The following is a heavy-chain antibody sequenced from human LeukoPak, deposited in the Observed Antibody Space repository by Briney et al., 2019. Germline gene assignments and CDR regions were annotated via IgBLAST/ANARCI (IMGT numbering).Heavy chain of an antibody. Sequence: PSETLSLTCTVSGGSISSSSYYWSWIRQPPGKGLEWIGHIYYSRSTNYNPSLKSRVTISLDTSKNQFSLKLSSVTAADTALYYCARGGTYYELVHWGQGTLVTVSS. J-gene: IGHJ4*02. V-gene: IGHV4-61*01. CDR2: IYYSRST. CDR1: GGSISSSSYY. D-gene: IGHD3-3*01. CDR3: ARGGTYYELVH.